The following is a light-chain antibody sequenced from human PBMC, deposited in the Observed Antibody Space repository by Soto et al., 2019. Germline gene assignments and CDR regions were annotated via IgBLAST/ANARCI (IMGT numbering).Light chain of an antibody. V-gene: IGKV3-15*01. CDR1: QSVSRN. J-gene: IGKJ5*01. CDR2: GAS. Sequence: EIAMTQSPATLSVSPGERATLSCRASQSVSRNLAWYQQKPGQAPRLLIYGASTRATGVPARFSGSGSGTEFTITISSLKYEDCEVYYCQQYNNWPITFGQGTRLEIK. CDR3: QQYNNWPIT.